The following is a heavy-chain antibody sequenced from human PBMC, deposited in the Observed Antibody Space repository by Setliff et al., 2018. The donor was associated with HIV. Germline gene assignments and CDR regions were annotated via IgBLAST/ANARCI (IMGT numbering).Heavy chain of an antibody. J-gene: IGHJ4*02. CDR2: IYHSGST. CDR3: AQMSISASVYFDY. Sequence: PSETLSLTCAVSGYSISSGYYWGWIRQPPGKGLEWIGSIYHSGSTYDSPSLKSRVTISVDTSKNQFSLKLSSVTAADTAVYFCAQMSISASVYFDYWGQGTLVTVSS. D-gene: IGHD2-21*01. V-gene: IGHV4-38-2*01. CDR1: GYSISSGYY.